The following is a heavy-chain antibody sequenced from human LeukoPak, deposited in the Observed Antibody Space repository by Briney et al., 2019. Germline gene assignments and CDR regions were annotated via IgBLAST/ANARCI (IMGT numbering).Heavy chain of an antibody. Sequence: AGGSLRLSCAASGFTFSSYAMHWVRQAPGKGLEWVAVISYDGSNKYYADSVKGRFTISRDNSKNTLYLQMNSLRAEGTAVYYCARDYDSSGYYCYFDYWGQGTLVTVSS. D-gene: IGHD3-22*01. CDR3: ARDYDSSGYYCYFDY. V-gene: IGHV3-30-3*01. CDR1: GFTFSSYA. J-gene: IGHJ4*02. CDR2: ISYDGSNK.